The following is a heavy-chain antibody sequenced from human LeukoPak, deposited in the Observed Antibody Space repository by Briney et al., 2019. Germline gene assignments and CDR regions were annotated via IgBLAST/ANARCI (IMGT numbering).Heavy chain of an antibody. CDR1: GFTFSSYA. Sequence: GGSLRLSCAASGFTFSSYAMHWDRQAPGKGLEWVAVISYDGSNKYYADSVKGRFTISRDNSKNTLYLQMNSLRAEDTAVYYCAGYSHSSRDYWDYWYFDYWGQGTLVTVSS. V-gene: IGHV3-30*04. D-gene: IGHD1-7*01. J-gene: IGHJ4*02. CDR3: AGYSHSSRDYWDYWYFDY. CDR2: ISYDGSNK.